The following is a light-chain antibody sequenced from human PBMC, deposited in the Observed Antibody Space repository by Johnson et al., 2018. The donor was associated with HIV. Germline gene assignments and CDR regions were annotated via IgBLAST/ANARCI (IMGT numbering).Light chain of an antibody. CDR2: ENN. CDR1: SSNIGNNY. J-gene: IGLJ1*01. Sequence: QSVLTQPPSVSAAPGQKVTISCSGSSSNIGNNYVFWYQQLPGTAPKLLIYENNKRPSGIPDRFSGSKSGTSTTLGITGLQTGDEADYYCGTWDGSLSAGVFGTGTKVTVL. V-gene: IGLV1-51*02. CDR3: GTWDGSLSAGV.